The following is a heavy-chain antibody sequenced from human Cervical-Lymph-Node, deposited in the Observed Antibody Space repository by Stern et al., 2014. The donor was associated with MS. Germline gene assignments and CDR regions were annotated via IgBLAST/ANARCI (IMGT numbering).Heavy chain of an antibody. J-gene: IGHJ4*02. CDR1: GDTFSTHA. CDR3: AREKSDCSGGSCFSSLDY. D-gene: IGHD2-15*01. V-gene: IGHV1-69*11. CDR2: IIPILDTT. Sequence: QVQLVQSGAAVKKPGKSLKVSCKSSGDTFSTHAISWVRHAPGQGLERMGRIIPILDTTDYAQQFQGRLTIDADESTNTAYMELSSLTPDDTAVYYCAREKSDCSGGSCFSSLDYWGQGTLVTVSS.